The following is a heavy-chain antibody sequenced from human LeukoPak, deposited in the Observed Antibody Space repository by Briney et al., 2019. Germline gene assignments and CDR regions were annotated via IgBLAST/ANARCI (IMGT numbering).Heavy chain of an antibody. V-gene: IGHV4-31*03. Sequence: PSQTLSLTCTVSGGSISSGGYYWSWIRQHPGKGLEWIGYIYYSGSTYYNPSLKSRVTISVDTSKNQFSLKLSSVTAADTAVYYCARQSSGGSWWDYWGQGTLVTASS. CDR3: ARQSSGGSWWDY. J-gene: IGHJ4*02. D-gene: IGHD2-15*01. CDR1: GGSISSGGYY. CDR2: IYYSGST.